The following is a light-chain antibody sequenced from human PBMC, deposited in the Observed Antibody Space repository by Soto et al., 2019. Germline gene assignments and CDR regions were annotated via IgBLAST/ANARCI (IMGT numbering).Light chain of an antibody. Sequence: QAVLTQPRSVSGSPGQSVTISCTGTSSDVGGYNYVSWYQQHPGKAPKLMIYDVSKRPSGVPDRFSGSKSGNTASLTISGLQAEDEADYYCCPYAGSYVFGTGTQLTVL. J-gene: IGLJ7*01. CDR3: CPYAGSYV. CDR2: DVS. V-gene: IGLV2-11*01. CDR1: SSDVGGYNY.